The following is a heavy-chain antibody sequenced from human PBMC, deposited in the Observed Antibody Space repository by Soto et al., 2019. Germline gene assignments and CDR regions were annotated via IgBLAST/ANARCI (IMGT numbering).Heavy chain of an antibody. D-gene: IGHD3-22*01. CDR1: GGTFSSYA. V-gene: IGHV1-69*01. CDR2: IIPIFGTP. Sequence: QVQLVQSGAEVKKPGSSVKVSCKASGGTFSSYAISWVRQAPGQGLEWMGGIIPIFGTPNYAQKFQGRVTITADESTSTAYMELSSLRSEDTAVYYCARLPYYYDSSGSYYYGMDVWGQGTTVTVSS. CDR3: ARLPYYYDSSGSYYYGMDV. J-gene: IGHJ6*02.